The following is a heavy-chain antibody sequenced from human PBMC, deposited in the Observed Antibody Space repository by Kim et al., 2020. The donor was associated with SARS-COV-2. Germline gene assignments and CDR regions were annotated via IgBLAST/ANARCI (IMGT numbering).Heavy chain of an antibody. Sequence: ASVKVSCKASGYTFTSYGVSWLRQAPGQGLEWMGWISAYNGNTNYAQKLQGRVTMTTDTPTSTAYMELRSLRSDDTTVYYCARVHWRCLDYWGQGTLVTVSS. CDR2: ISAYNGNT. CDR1: GYTFTSYG. CDR3: ARVHWRCLDY. D-gene: IGHD4-17*01. V-gene: IGHV1-18*01. J-gene: IGHJ4*02.